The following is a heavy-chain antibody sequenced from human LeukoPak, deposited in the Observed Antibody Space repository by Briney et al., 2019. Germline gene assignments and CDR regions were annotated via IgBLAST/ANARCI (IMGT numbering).Heavy chain of an antibody. V-gene: IGHV4-4*07. CDR3: ARGEMTAGYSEDALDI. D-gene: IGHD5-18*01. CDR1: GGSISSYY. CDR2: IYTSGNT. J-gene: IGHJ3*02. Sequence: SETLSLTCTVSGGSISSYYWSWLRQPAGKGLEWIGRIYTSGNTNYSPSLKSRVTISLDTSKNQLSLKLSSVTAADTAVYYCARGEMTAGYSEDALDIWGQGTMVTVSS.